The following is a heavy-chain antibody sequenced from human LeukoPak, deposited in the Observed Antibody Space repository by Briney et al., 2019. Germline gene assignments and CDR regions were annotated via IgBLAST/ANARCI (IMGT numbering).Heavy chain of an antibody. J-gene: IGHJ4*02. CDR3: ARDRYYYGSGSYYFDY. CDR1: GGSISDYY. D-gene: IGHD3-10*01. CDR2: IHTSGST. Sequence: SETLSLTCIISGGSISDYYWGWIRQPAGKGLEWIGRIHTSGSTNYNPSLKSRVTMSVDTSKNQFSLKLSSVTAADTAVYYCARDRYYYGSGSYYFDYWGQGTLVTVSS. V-gene: IGHV4-4*07.